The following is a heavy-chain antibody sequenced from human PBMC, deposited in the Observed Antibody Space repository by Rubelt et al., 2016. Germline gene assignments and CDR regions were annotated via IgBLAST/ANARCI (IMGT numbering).Heavy chain of an antibody. CDR2: IYSGGST. J-gene: IGHJ4*02. D-gene: IGHD3-22*01. V-gene: IGHV3-66*04. CDR1: GFTVSSNY. Sequence: EVQLVESGGGLVQPGGSLRLSCAASGFTVSSNYMSWVRQAPGKGLEWVLVIYSGGSTYYADSVKGRFTISRDNSKNTLYLQMNSLRAEDTAVYYCARHSSGYYYCPDYWGQGTLVTVSS. CDR3: ARHSSGYYYCPDY.